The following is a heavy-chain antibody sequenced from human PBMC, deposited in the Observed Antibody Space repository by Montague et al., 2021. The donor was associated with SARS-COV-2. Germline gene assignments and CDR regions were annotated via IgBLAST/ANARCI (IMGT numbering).Heavy chain of an antibody. V-gene: IGHV4-34*01. D-gene: IGHD3-22*01. CDR3: ARGRQHFNMVIVVMTGGEYFFGS. CDR2: INHRGST. Sequence: SETLSLTCAVYGGSFSAYYLGLIRPPPGTALEWTGEINHRGSTNYNPSLKSRVTISEDTSKNQFSLKLSSVTAADTAVYFCARGRQHFNMVIVVMTGGEYFFGSWDQGTLVSVSS. CDR1: GGSFSAYY. J-gene: IGHJ4*02.